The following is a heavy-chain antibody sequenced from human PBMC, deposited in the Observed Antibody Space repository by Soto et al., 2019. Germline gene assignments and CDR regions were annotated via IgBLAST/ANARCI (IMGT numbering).Heavy chain of an antibody. D-gene: IGHD4-17*01. J-gene: IGHJ6*02. Sequence: SETLSLTCTVSGGSISSGDYYWSWIRQPPGKGLEWIGYIYYSGSTNYNPSLKSRVTISVDTSKNQFSLKLSSVTAADTAVYYCARDTAYGHYYYYYGMDVWGQGTTVTVSS. CDR3: ARDTAYGHYYYYYGMDV. CDR2: IYYSGST. CDR1: GGSISSGDYY. V-gene: IGHV4-61*08.